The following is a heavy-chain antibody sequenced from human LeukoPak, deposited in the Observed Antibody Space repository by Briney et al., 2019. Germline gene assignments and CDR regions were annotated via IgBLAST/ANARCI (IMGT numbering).Heavy chain of an antibody. CDR3: ARVFLDTAMVTGAFDI. D-gene: IGHD5-18*01. CDR1: GFTFSSYA. J-gene: IGHJ3*02. V-gene: IGHV3-30*04. Sequence: PGGSLRLSCAASGFTFSSYAMHWVRQAPGKGLEWVAVISYDGSNKYYADSVKGPFTMSRDNSKNTLYLQMNSLRAEDTAVYYCARVFLDTAMVTGAFDIWGRGTMVTVSS. CDR2: ISYDGSNK.